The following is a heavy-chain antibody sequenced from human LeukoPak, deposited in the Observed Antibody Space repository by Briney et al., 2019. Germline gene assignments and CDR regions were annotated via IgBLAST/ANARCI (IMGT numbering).Heavy chain of an antibody. CDR2: TYTSGST. J-gene: IGHJ3*02. D-gene: IGHD3-3*01. V-gene: IGHV4-4*07. Sequence: PSETLSLTCTVSGGSISSYYWSWIRQPAGKGLEGIGRTYTSGSTSYNPSLKSRVTMSVDTSKNQFSLKLSSVTAADTAVYYCARDEGTYYDFWSGPLGAFDIWGQGTMVTVSS. CDR3: ARDEGTYYDFWSGPLGAFDI. CDR1: GGSISSYY.